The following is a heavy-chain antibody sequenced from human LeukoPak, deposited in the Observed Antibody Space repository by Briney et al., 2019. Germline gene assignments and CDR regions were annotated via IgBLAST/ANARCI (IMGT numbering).Heavy chain of an antibody. Sequence: SETLSLTCTVSGGSISSGGYYWSWIRQHPGKGLEWIGYIYYSGSTYYNPSLKSRVTISVDTSKNQFSLKLSSVTAADTAVYFCARTTIPGAEFDYWGQGTLVTVSS. V-gene: IGHV4-31*03. CDR3: ARTTIPGAEFDY. D-gene: IGHD2-2*02. CDR2: IYYSGST. CDR1: GGSISSGGYY. J-gene: IGHJ4*02.